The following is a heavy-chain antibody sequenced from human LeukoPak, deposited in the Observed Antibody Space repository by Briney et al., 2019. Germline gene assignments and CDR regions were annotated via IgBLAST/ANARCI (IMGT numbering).Heavy chain of an antibody. CDR1: LDSTTSNF. CDR2: IHRSGST. CDR3: AREIIGGFNPGAY. V-gene: IGHV4-4*02. D-gene: IGHD3-16*02. Sequence: PSETPSLTCTVSLDSTTSNFWSWVRQPPGKGLEWIGEIHRSGSTNYNPSLQRRVTISIDRPKNQIALELSSVTAADTAVYYCAREIIGGFNPGAYWGQGTLVTVSS. J-gene: IGHJ4*02.